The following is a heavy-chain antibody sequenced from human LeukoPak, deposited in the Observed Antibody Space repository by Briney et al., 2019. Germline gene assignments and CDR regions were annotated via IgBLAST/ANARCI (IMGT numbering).Heavy chain of an antibody. CDR2: ISAYNGNT. Sequence: GASVKVSCKASGYTFTGYYMHWVRQAPGQGLEWMGWISAYNGNTNYAQKLQGRVTMTTGTSTSTAYMELRSLRSDDTAVYYCARDVKYYDFWSGYLNWFDHWGQGTLVTVSS. CDR3: ARDVKYYDFWSGYLNWFDH. J-gene: IGHJ5*02. D-gene: IGHD3-3*01. CDR1: GYTFTGYY. V-gene: IGHV1-18*04.